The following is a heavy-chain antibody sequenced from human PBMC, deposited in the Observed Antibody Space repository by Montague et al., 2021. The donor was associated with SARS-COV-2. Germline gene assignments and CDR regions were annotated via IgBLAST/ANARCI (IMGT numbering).Heavy chain of an antibody. V-gene: IGHV4-34*01. CDR2: INHGGST. D-gene: IGHD3-10*01. CDR3: ARGDQPPILPWVGDRYGYGMDV. J-gene: IGHJ6*04. CDR1: GRSFSGYY. Sequence: SETLSLTCAVYGRSFSGYYWSWIRQPPGKGLEWIGEINHGGSTKYSPSLKSRVTISADTSKNQFSLKLSSVTAADTAVYYCARGDQPPILPWVGDRYGYGMDVWGKGTTVTVSS.